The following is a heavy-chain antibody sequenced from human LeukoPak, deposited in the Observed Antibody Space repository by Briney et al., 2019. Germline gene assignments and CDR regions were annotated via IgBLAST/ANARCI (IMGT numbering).Heavy chain of an antibody. CDR1: GYTFTSYG. J-gene: IGHJ3*02. Sequence: ASVKVSCKASGYTFTSYGISWVRQAPGQGLEWMGWISAYNGNTNYAQKLQGRVTMTTDTSTSTAYMELRSLRSDDTAVYYCARDCSGGSCYWGRVDAFDTWGQGTMVTVSS. V-gene: IGHV1-18*01. CDR3: ARDCSGGSCYWGRVDAFDT. CDR2: ISAYNGNT. D-gene: IGHD2-15*01.